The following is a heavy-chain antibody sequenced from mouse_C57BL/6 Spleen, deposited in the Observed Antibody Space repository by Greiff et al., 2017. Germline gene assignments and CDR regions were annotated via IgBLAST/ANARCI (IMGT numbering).Heavy chain of an antibody. J-gene: IGHJ1*03. D-gene: IGHD2-2*01. Sequence: EVKLVESGPGLVKPSQSLSLTCSVTGYSITSGYYWNWIRQFPGNKLEWMGYISYDGSNNYNPSLKNRISITRDTSKNQFFLKLNSVTTEDTATYYCASGLPYFDVWGTGTTVTVSS. CDR2: ISYDGSN. CDR1: GYSITSGYY. V-gene: IGHV3-6*01. CDR3: ASGLPYFDV.